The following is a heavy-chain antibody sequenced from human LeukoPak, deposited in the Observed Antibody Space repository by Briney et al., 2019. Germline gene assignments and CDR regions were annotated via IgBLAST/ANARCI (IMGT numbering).Heavy chain of an antibody. CDR3: AKGHRSSTTCYHEY. Sequence: PGRSLRLSCAASGFTFDDYAMHWVRQGPGKGLEWVSVISGSGGTTYYADSVKGRFTISRDNSKDTLYLQMSSLRAEDTAVYYCAKGHRSSTTCYHEYWGQGTLATVSS. V-gene: IGHV3-23*01. D-gene: IGHD2-2*01. CDR1: GFTFDDYA. CDR2: ISGSGGTT. J-gene: IGHJ4*02.